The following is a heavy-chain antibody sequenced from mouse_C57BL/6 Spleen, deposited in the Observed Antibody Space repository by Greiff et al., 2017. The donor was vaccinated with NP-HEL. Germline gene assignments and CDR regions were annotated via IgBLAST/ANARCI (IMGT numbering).Heavy chain of an antibody. CDR3: ARSYYYSNYPYAMDY. V-gene: IGHV1-47*01. CDR1: GYTFTTYP. CDR2: FHPYNDDT. D-gene: IGHD2-5*01. J-gene: IGHJ4*01. Sequence: QVQLQQSGAELVKPGASVKMSCKASGYTFTTYPIEWMKQNHGKSLEWIGNFHPYNDDTKYNEKFKGKATLTVAKSSSTVYLELSRLTSDDSAVYYCARSYYYSNYPYAMDYWGQGTSVTVSS.